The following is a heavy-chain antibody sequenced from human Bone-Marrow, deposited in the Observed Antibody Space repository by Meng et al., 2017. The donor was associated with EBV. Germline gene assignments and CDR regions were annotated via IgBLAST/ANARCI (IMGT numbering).Heavy chain of an antibody. Sequence: SGAVLCKPSQSLSLTDGCSGASIIASIYLWSWISQSPWEGLEWIASIDYSGITHYNPSLKSRVSISVDTPNNQFSLRLTSVTAADTAVYYCATVKGGNYFPLFDPWGQRTLFTVSS. CDR2: IDYSGIT. CDR3: ATVKGGNYFPLFDP. V-gene: IGHV4-39*07. CDR1: GASIIASIYL. J-gene: IGHJ5*02. D-gene: IGHD3-9*01.